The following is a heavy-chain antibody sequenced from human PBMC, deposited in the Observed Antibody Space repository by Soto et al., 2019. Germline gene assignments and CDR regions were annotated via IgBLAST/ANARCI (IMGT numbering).Heavy chain of an antibody. Sequence: HPGGSLRLSCAASGFTFSSYAMHWVRQAPGKGLEWVAVISYGGSNKYYADSVKGRFTISRDNSKNTLYLQMNSLRAEDTAVYYCARDYYDSSGYYNYWGQGTLVTVSS. D-gene: IGHD3-22*01. CDR2: ISYGGSNK. J-gene: IGHJ4*02. CDR3: ARDYYDSSGYYNY. V-gene: IGHV3-30-3*01. CDR1: GFTFSSYA.